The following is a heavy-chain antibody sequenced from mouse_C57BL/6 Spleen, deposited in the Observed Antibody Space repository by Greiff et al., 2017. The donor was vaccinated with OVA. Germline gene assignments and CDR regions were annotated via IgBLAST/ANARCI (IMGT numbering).Heavy chain of an antibody. V-gene: IGHV1-47*01. D-gene: IGHD1-1*01. CDR3: GVSYYYGSSYFDY. Sequence: QVQLQQSGAELVKPGASVKMSCKASGYTFTTYPIEWMKQNHGKSLEWIGNFHPYNDDTKYNEKFKGKATLTVEKSSSTVYLELSRLTSDDSAVYYCGVSYYYGSSYFDYWGQGTTRTVSS. CDR2: FHPYNDDT. J-gene: IGHJ2*01. CDR1: GYTFTTYP.